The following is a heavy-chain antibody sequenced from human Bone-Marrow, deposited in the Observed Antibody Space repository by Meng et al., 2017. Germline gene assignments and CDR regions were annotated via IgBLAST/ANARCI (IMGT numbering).Heavy chain of an antibody. V-gene: IGHV1-69*01. CDR1: GGTFSSYA. D-gene: IGHD3-3*01. J-gene: IGHJ4*02. CDR2: IIPIFGTA. CDR3: ARAYYDFWSGYYTHFDY. Sequence: QVQLVQSGAEGKKPGSSVKVSCKASGGTFSSYAISWVRQAPGQGLEWMGGIIPIFGTANYAQKFQGRVTITADESTSTAYMELSSLRSEDTAVYYCARAYYDFWSGYYTHFDYWGQGTLVTVSS.